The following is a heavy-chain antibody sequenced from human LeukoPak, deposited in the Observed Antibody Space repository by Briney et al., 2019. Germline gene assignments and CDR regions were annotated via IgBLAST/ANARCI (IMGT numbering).Heavy chain of an antibody. CDR3: ARETYCSGGTCFFGPDY. CDR1: GGSISTYY. Sequence: SETLSLTCTVSGGSISTYYWSWIRQPPGKGLEYIGYIYYSGSTNYNPSLKSRVTISVDTSRNQFSLQLTSVTAADTAVYHCARETYCSGGTCFFGPDYWGQGTLVTVSS. CDR2: IYYSGST. V-gene: IGHV4-59*12. J-gene: IGHJ4*02. D-gene: IGHD2-15*01.